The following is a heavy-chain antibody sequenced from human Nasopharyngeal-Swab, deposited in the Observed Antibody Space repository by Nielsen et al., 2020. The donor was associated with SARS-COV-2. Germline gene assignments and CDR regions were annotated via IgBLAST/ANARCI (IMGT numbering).Heavy chain of an antibody. J-gene: IGHJ6*02. Sequence: GESLKISCAASGFTFSSYEMNWVRQAPGKGLEWVSYISSSGSTIYYADSVKGRFTISRDNAKNSLYLQMNSLRAEDTAVYYCARDREVSITIFGVVNDPYYYGMDVWGQGTTVTVSS. V-gene: IGHV3-48*03. CDR1: GFTFSSYE. CDR2: ISSSGSTI. CDR3: ARDREVSITIFGVVNDPYYYGMDV. D-gene: IGHD3-3*01.